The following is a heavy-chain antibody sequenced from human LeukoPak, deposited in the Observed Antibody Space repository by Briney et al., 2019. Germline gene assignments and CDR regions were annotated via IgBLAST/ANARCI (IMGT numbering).Heavy chain of an antibody. D-gene: IGHD5-18*01. J-gene: IGHJ4*02. CDR3: AKDLYAWTSTYSYTPFDY. CDR2: ISGSGGRT. CDR1: RFTFSSYA. Sequence: GGSLRLSCAASRFTFSSYAMSWVHQAPGKGLEWVSGISGSGGRTYYADSVKGRFTISRDNSKNTLYLQMNSLRAEDTAVYYCAKDLYAWTSTYSYTPFDYWGQGTLVTVSS. V-gene: IGHV3-23*01.